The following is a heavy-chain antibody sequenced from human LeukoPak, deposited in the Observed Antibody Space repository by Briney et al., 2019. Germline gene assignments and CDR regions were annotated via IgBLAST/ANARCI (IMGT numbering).Heavy chain of an antibody. Sequence: GGSLRLSCAASGFTFSSYSMNWVRQAPGKGLEWVSSISSSSSYIYYADSVKGRFTISRDNAKNSLYLQMNSLRAEDTAVYYCARDGPVVAAGLDYWGQGNLFTVSS. CDR2: ISSSSSYI. D-gene: IGHD2-2*01. V-gene: IGHV3-21*01. CDR1: GFTFSSYS. CDR3: ARDGPVVAAGLDY. J-gene: IGHJ4*02.